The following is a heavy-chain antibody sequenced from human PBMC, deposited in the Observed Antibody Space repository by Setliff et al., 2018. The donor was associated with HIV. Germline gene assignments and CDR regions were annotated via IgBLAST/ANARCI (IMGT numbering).Heavy chain of an antibody. J-gene: IGHJ4*02. V-gene: IGHV1-69*10. CDR1: GGTFISYA. CDR3: ARGWMATLNGPLAY. D-gene: IGHD2-15*01. CDR2: FTPILGRP. Sequence: SVKVSCKASGGTFISYAISWVRQAPGQGLEWMGGFTPILGRPNYAQMFQGRVTITADTSASTAYLEMSSLRSEDTAVYYCARGWMATLNGPLAYWGQGTLVTVSS.